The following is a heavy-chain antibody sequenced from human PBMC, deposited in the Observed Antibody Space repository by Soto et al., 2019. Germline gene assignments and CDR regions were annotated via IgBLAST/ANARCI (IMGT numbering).Heavy chain of an antibody. CDR2: IYYSGST. Sequence: SETLSLTCTVSGGSVSSGSHYWSWIRQPPGKGLEWIGYIYYSGSTNYNPSLKSRVTISVDTSKNQFSLKLSSVTAADTAVYYCAREPYCSSTSCYTIRGYYYYGMDVWGQGTTVTVSS. CDR3: AREPYCSSTSCYTIRGYYYYGMDV. V-gene: IGHV4-61*01. CDR1: GGSVSSGSHY. D-gene: IGHD2-2*02. J-gene: IGHJ6*02.